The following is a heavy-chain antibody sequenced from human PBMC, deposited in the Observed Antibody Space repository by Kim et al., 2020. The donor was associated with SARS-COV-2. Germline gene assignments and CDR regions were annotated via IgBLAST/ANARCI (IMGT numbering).Heavy chain of an antibody. D-gene: IGHD2-21*02. V-gene: IGHV4-39*01. J-gene: IGHJ3*02. CDR3: ARATVTSNDAFDI. Sequence: YHPSLKSRVTISVDTSKNQFSLKLSSVTAADTAVYYCARATVTSNDAFDIWGQGTMVTVSS.